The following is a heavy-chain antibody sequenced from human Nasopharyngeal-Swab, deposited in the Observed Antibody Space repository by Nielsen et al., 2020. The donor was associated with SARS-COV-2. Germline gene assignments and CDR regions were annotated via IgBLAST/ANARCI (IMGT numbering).Heavy chain of an antibody. CDR2: IYHSGST. D-gene: IGHD6-13*01. Sequence: WIRQPPGKGLEWIGYIYHSGSTYYNPSLKSRVTISVDRSKNQFSLKLSSVTAADTAVYYCARLYTHSSSWYLDYWGQGTLVTV. J-gene: IGHJ4*02. V-gene: IGHV4-30-2*01. CDR3: ARLYTHSSSWYLDY.